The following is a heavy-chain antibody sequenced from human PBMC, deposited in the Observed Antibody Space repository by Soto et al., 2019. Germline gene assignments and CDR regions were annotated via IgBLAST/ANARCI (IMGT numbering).Heavy chain of an antibody. CDR1: GYTFNSYG. CDR3: ARYFWSGQLPFPFDQ. CDR2: ISAYNGNT. D-gene: IGHD3-3*01. Sequence: QVLLVQSGAEVKKPGASVKVSCKASGYTFNSYGVSWVRQAPGQGLEWMGWISAYNGNTKYSQNLQGRVTMTIDTTTTSSYLEVRSLRSDDTAIYYCARYFWSGQLPFPFDQWGQGTLVTVSS. V-gene: IGHV1-18*01. J-gene: IGHJ4*02.